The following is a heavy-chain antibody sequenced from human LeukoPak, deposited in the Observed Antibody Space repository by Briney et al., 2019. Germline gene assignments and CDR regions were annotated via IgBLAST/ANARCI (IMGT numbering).Heavy chain of an antibody. Sequence: GGSLRLSCAASGFTFSSYWMSWVRQAPGKGLEWVANIKQDGSEKYYVDSVKGRFTISRDNAKNSLYLQMNSLRAEDTAVYYCARDGQVPPNYYDSTGDVDSSLDAFDLWGHGTMVTVSS. CDR2: IKQDGSEK. J-gene: IGHJ3*01. CDR3: ARDGQVPPNYYDSTGDVDSSLDAFDL. CDR1: GFTFSSYW. D-gene: IGHD3-22*01. V-gene: IGHV3-7*01.